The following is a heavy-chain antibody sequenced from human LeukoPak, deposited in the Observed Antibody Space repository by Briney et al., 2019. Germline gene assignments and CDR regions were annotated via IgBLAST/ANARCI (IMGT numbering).Heavy chain of an antibody. CDR1: GYTFTGYY. J-gene: IGHJ4*02. Sequence: ASVKVSCKASGYTFTGYYMHWVRQAPGQGLEWMGWINPNSGGTNYAQKFQGRVTMTRDTSISTAYMELSRLRSDDTAVYYCARVVPAAISYFDYWGQGTLVTVSS. CDR2: INPNSGGT. CDR3: ARVVPAAISYFDY. V-gene: IGHV1-2*02. D-gene: IGHD2-2*02.